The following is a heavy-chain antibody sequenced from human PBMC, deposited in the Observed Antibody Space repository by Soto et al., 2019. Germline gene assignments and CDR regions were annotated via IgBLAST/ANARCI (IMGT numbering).Heavy chain of an antibody. V-gene: IGHV1-3*01. Sequence: ASVKVSCKASGYTFTSYAMHWVRHAPGQRLEWMGWINAGNGNTKYSQKFQGRVTITRDTSASTAYMELSSLRSEDTAVYYCARRKVVVAATILHYYYGMDVWGQGTTVTVSS. J-gene: IGHJ6*02. D-gene: IGHD2-15*01. CDR2: INAGNGNT. CDR3: ARRKVVVAATILHYYYGMDV. CDR1: GYTFTSYA.